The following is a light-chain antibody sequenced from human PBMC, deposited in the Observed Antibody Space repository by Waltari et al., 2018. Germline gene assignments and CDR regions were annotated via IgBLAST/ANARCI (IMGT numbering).Light chain of an antibody. V-gene: IGKV1-5*03. CDR2: KSS. J-gene: IGKJ2*01. CDR3: QQYATYHT. CDR1: QDIGPY. Sequence: DIQMTQCPSTLSASVGDRVTITCRASQDIGPYLAWYQQKPGKAPNLLIYKSSILESGVPSRFSGSGSGTEFTLTITSLQPDDFATYYCQQYATYHTFGQGTKLEI.